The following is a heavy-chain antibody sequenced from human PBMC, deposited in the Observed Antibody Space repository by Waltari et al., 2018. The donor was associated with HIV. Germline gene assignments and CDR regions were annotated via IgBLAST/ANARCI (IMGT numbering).Heavy chain of an antibody. J-gene: IGHJ6*02. V-gene: IGHV3-23*01. CDR1: GFTFNTFS. CDR3: ARDQTYDGSAYSLPPATDYNGMDV. CDR2: VSGSGVRR. Sequence: EVQLLESGGGLVQPGGSLRLSCAASGFTFNTFSMSWVRQAPGKGLEWVSVVSGSGVRRYYAAAGKGRFTVSRDNSKNTLYLQMSSLRAEDTAVYLCARDQTYDGSAYSLPPATDYNGMDVWGQGTTVIVSS. D-gene: IGHD3-22*01.